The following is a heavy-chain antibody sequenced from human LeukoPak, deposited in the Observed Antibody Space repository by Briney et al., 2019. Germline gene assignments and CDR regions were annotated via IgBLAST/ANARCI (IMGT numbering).Heavy chain of an antibody. D-gene: IGHD1-26*01. V-gene: IGHV3-11*04. CDR3: ARGVRGSYGTDL. CDR2: ISSSGSTI. J-gene: IGHJ5*02. CDR1: GFTFSDYY. Sequence: GGSLRLSCAASGFTFSDYYMSWIRQAPGKGLEWVSYISSSGSTIYYADSVKGRFTISRDNAMNTLYLHLNSLRAEDTAVYYCARGVRGSYGTDLWGQGTLVTVSS.